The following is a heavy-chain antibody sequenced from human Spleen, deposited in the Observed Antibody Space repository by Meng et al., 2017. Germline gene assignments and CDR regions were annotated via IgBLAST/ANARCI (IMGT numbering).Heavy chain of an antibody. CDR2: ISSSSSSI. J-gene: IGHJ3*02. CDR3: ARDFGYSHGFDI. V-gene: IGHV3-21*01. CDR1: GFTFSSYS. Sequence: GESLKISCAASGFTFSSYSINWVRQAPGKGLEWVSAISSSSSSILYADSVKGRFTISRDNAKNSLYLQMNSLRVEDTAVYYCARDFGYSHGFDIWGQGTMVTVSS. D-gene: IGHD5-24*01.